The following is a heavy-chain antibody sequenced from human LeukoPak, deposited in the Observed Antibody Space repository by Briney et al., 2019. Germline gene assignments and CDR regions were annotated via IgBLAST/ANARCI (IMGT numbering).Heavy chain of an antibody. Sequence: PSETLSLTCTVSGYSISSGYYWGWIRQPPGKGLEWIGEIYHSGSTNYNPSLKSRVTISVDKSKNQFSLKLSSVTAADTAVYYCARVGVSSSWHNWFDPWGQGTLITVSS. V-gene: IGHV4-38-2*02. CDR2: IYHSGST. D-gene: IGHD6-13*01. J-gene: IGHJ5*02. CDR1: GYSISSGYY. CDR3: ARVGVSSSWHNWFDP.